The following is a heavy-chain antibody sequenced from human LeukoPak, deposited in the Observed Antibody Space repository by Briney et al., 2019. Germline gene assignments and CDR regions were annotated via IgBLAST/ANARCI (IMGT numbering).Heavy chain of an antibody. Sequence: PSETLSLTCAVYGGSFSGYYWSWIRQPPGKGLEWIGEINHSGSTNYNPSLKSRVTISVDTSKNQFPLKLSSVTAADTAVYYCARGLGVVVVATVAFDIWGQGTMVTVSS. CDR1: GGSFSGYY. D-gene: IGHD2-15*01. V-gene: IGHV4-34*01. CDR3: ARGLGVVVVATVAFDI. J-gene: IGHJ3*02. CDR2: INHSGST.